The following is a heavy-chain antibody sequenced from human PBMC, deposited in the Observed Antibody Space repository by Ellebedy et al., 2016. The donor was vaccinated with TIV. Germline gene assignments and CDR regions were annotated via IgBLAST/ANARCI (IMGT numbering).Heavy chain of an antibody. J-gene: IGHJ4*02. CDR2: INPNSGGT. V-gene: IGHV1-2*04. CDR1: GYIFTSYG. CDR3: ARDGGSYSNFDY. D-gene: IGHD1-26*01. Sequence: AASVKVSCKASGYIFTSYGISWARQAPGQGLEWMGWINPNSGGTNYAQKFQGWVTMTRDTSISTAYMELSRLRSDDTAVYYCARDGGSYSNFDYWGQGTLVTVSS.